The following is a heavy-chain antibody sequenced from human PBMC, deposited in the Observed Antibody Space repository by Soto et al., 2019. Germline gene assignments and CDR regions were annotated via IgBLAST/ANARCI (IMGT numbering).Heavy chain of an antibody. CDR1: GFTFSSYG. D-gene: IGHD3-10*01. CDR3: AKDYGSGSGDRGVIDY. J-gene: IGHJ4*02. CDR2: ISYDGSNK. V-gene: IGHV3-30*18. Sequence: QVQLVESGGGVVQPGRSLRLSCAASGFTFSSYGMHWVRQAPGKGLEWVAVISYDGSNKYYADSVKGRFTISRDNSKITLYLQMNSLRAEDTAVYYCAKDYGSGSGDRGVIDYWGQGTLVTVSS.